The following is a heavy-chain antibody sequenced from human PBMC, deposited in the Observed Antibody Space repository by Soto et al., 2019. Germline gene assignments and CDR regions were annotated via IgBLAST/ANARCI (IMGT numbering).Heavy chain of an antibody. Sequence: QVQLVQSGAEVKKPGASVRVSCKTSGYTFINYGITWVRQAPGQGLEWMGWLSAYTGVTSSSEKLQDRFTMTTDASTSTVYMDLRSLTSDDTAVYYCARRSALVGGAEALDVWGQGTVVSVSS. CDR3: ARRSALVGGAEALDV. V-gene: IGHV1-18*01. CDR1: GYTFINYG. CDR2: LSAYTGVT. D-gene: IGHD1-26*01. J-gene: IGHJ3*01.